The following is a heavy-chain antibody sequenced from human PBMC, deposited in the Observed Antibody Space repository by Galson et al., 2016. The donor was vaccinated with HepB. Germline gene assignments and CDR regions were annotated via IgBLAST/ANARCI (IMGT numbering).Heavy chain of an antibody. D-gene: IGHD3-10*01. V-gene: IGHV4-30-2*06. CDR1: GGSITRVGYS. J-gene: IGHJ6*02. CDR2: IYHGGST. Sequence: TLSLTCAVSGGSITRVGYSWNWIRQSPGKGLEWIGYIYHGGSTDYSPSLKSLISISIDRSKNQFSLELTSVTAADTAVYFCARITVIRGYDAMDVWGQGTTVIVSS. CDR3: ARITVIRGYDAMDV.